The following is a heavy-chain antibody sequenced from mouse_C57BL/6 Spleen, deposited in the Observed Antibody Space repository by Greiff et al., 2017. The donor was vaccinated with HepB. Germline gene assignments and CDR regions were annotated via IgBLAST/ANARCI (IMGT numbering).Heavy chain of an antibody. CDR2: IYPGSGST. CDR1: GYTFTSYW. V-gene: IGHV1-55*01. CDR3: ARLALVYWYFDV. Sequence: QVQLQQPGAELVKPGASVKMSCKASGYTFTSYWITWVKQRPGQGLEWIGDIYPGSGSTNYNEKFKSKATLTEATSSSTAYMQLSSLTSEDSAVYYSARLALVYWYFDVWGTGTTVTVSS. J-gene: IGHJ1*03.